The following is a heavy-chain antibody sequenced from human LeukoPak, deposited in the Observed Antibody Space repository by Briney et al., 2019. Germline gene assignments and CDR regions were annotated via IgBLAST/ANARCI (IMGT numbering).Heavy chain of an antibody. J-gene: IGHJ4*02. CDR2: LYASGGGT. D-gene: IGHD3-22*01. V-gene: IGHV3-23*01. CDR1: GITLRNYG. CDR3: AKRCVVIRVILVGFHKGDYYFDS. Sequence: GGSLTLSCAVSGITLRNYGMAWLRQAPGKGLEWVASLYASGGGTNYPAHERGPFTSSRTNPKNTLYLQMNSLRAADTAVYFCAKRCVVIRVILVGFHKGDYYFDSWGQGVLVTVSS.